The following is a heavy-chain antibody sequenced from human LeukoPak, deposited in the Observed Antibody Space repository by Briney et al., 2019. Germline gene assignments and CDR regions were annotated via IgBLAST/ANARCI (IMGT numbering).Heavy chain of an antibody. Sequence: SETLSLTCTVSGGSISSHYWSWIRQPPGKGLEWIGYIYYSGSTNYNPSLKSRVNISVDTSKNQFSLKLSSVTAADTAVYYCARDLYYDSRGDHYFDYWGQGTLVTVSS. CDR2: IYYSGST. V-gene: IGHV4-59*11. CDR1: GGSISSHY. D-gene: IGHD3-22*01. CDR3: ARDLYYDSRGDHYFDY. J-gene: IGHJ4*02.